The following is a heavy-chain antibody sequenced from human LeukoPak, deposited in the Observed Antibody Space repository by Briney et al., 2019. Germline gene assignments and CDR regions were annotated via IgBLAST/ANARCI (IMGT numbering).Heavy chain of an antibody. Sequence: ASVTVSCTVSGYTLTELSMHWVRQAPGKGLEWMGGFDPEDGETIYAQKFQGRVTMTEDTSTDTAYMELSSLRSEDTAVYYCATLFNGDYGYFDYWGQGTLVTVSS. D-gene: IGHD4-17*01. J-gene: IGHJ4*02. CDR3: ATLFNGDYGYFDY. CDR1: GYTLTELS. CDR2: FDPEDGET. V-gene: IGHV1-24*01.